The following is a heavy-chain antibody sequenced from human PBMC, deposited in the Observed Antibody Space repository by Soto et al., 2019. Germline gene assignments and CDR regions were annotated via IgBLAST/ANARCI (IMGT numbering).Heavy chain of an antibody. CDR1: GYTFTDYY. CDR2: INPNSGGT. Sequence: SVKVSYQASGYTFTDYYMHLVRQAPGQGLEWMGWINPNSGGTNYAQNFQGRVTMTRDTSISTAYMELSRLRSDDTAVYYCTSGAYSGYDPFDYWGQGTLVSVSS. J-gene: IGHJ4*02. V-gene: IGHV1-2*02. CDR3: TSGAYSGYDPFDY. D-gene: IGHD5-12*01.